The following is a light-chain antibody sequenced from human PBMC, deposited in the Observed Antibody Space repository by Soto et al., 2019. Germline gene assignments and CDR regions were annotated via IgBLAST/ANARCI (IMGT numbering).Light chain of an antibody. CDR2: VNSDGSH. V-gene: IGLV4-69*01. Sequence: QPVLTQSPSASASLGASVKLTCTLSSGHSSYAIAWHHQQPEKGPRYLMKVNSDGSHSKGDGIPERFSGSSSGAERYLTISSLQSEDEADYYCQTWGAGNWVFGGGTKVTVL. CDR3: QTWGAGNWV. CDR1: SGHSSYA. J-gene: IGLJ3*02.